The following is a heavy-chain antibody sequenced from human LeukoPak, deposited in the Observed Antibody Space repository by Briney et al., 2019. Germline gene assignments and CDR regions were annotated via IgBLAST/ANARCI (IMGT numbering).Heavy chain of an antibody. Sequence: QPGGSLRLSCAASGFTFSSYAMSWVRQAPGKGLEWVSAISGSGGSTYYADSVKGRFTISRDNSKNTLYLQMNSLRAEDTAVYYCATLITMIVVVIPPQDYWGQGTLVTVSS. J-gene: IGHJ4*02. CDR1: GFTFSSYA. V-gene: IGHV3-23*01. CDR3: ATLITMIVVVIPPQDY. D-gene: IGHD3-22*01. CDR2: ISGSGGST.